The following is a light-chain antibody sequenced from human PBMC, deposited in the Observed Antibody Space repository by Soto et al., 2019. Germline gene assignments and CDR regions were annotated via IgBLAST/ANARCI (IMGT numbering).Light chain of an antibody. V-gene: IGLV9-49*01. Sequence: QSVLTQPPSASASLGASVTLTCTLSSGYSNYEVDWYQQRPGKGPRFVMRVGTGGIVGSKGDGIPDRFSVLGSGLNRYLTIKKIQDEDESEYHCGADHGCGGKFLYVVFGGGTQLTVL. CDR1: SGYSNYE. J-gene: IGLJ2*01. CDR2: VGTGGIVG. CDR3: GADHGCGGKFLYVV.